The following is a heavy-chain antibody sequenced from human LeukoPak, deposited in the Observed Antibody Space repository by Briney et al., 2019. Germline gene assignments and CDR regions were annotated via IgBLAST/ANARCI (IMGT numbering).Heavy chain of an antibody. V-gene: IGHV3-74*01. CDR2: TNSDGSSS. D-gene: IGHD3-10*01. CDR3: ARRPYYYGSEGHFDY. Sequence: PGGSLRFSCAASGFTFSIYWMHWVRQAPGNGLVWVSRTNSDGSSSNYADSVTGRFTIYTAKSKNTMYLQMNSLRAEDTAVYYCARRPYYYGSEGHFDYWGQGTLVTVSS. J-gene: IGHJ4*02. CDR1: GFTFSIYW.